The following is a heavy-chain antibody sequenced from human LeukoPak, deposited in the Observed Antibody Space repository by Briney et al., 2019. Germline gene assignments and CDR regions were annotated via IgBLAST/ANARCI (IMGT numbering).Heavy chain of an antibody. CDR3: ARGPNERRKLYDILTGHYKGFDY. CDR2: IYTSGST. D-gene: IGHD3-9*01. V-gene: IGHV4-4*07. CDR1: GGSISSYY. Sequence: KASETLSLTCTVSGGSISSYYWSWIRQPAGRGLEWIGRIYTSGSTNYNPSLKSRVTISVDTSKNQFSLKLSSVTAADTAVYYCARGPNERRKLYDILTGHYKGFDYWGQGTLVTVSS. J-gene: IGHJ4*02.